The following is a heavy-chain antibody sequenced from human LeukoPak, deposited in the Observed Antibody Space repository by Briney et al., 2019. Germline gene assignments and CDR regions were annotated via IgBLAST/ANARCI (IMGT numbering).Heavy chain of an antibody. CDR3: ARQTGSGLFILP. V-gene: IGHV4-39*01. CDR2: IYYSGNT. CDR1: SNYE. J-gene: IGHJ4*02. Sequence: SNYEMNWVRQAPGKGLEWIGSIYYSGNTYYNASLKSQVSISIDTSKNQFSLRLTSVTAADTAVYYCARQTGSGLFILPGGQGTLVTVSS. D-gene: IGHD3/OR15-3a*01.